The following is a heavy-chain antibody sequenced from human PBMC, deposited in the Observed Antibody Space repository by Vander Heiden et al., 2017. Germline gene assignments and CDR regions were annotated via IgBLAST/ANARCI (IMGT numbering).Heavy chain of an antibody. Sequence: EVQLLESGRGLVQPCGSLRLSCSASGFPFSSYAMSWVRQAPGKGLEWVSAISGSGGSTYYADSVKGRFTISRDNSKNTLYLQMNSLRAEDTAVYYCAKDLRSIYCSGGSCSWGQGTLVTVSS. CDR1: GFPFSSYA. V-gene: IGHV3-23*01. CDR3: AKDLRSIYCSGGSCS. J-gene: IGHJ5*02. CDR2: ISGSGGST. D-gene: IGHD2-15*01.